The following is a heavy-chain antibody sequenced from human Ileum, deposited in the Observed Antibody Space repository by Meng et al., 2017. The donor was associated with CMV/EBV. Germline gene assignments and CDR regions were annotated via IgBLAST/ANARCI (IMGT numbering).Heavy chain of an antibody. CDR3: ARAVAGWYFDL. CDR1: GGSISSGDYW. Sequence: QWQLQGSGPGLLNPAPTRSLTCTVFGGSISSGDYWWSWIRQPPGMGLEWIGYISYSGSTYYNPSLRSRVTVSVDTSNNQFSLDLRSGTAADTAVYYCARAVAGWYFDLWGRGTLVTVSS. V-gene: IGHV4-30-4*08. CDR2: ISYSGST. J-gene: IGHJ2*01. D-gene: IGHD3-10*01.